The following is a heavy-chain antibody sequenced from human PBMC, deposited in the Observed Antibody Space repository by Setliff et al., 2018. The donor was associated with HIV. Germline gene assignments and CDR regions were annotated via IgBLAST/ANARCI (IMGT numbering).Heavy chain of an antibody. Sequence: SETLSLTCPVSGVSISNVYWSWIRQPPGKGLEWIGYMYYSGNTNYNPSLKSRVTISVDTSKNHLFLKLTSVTTADTAVYFCARDQSDWFYWGQGTLVTVSS. CDR2: MYYSGNT. CDR3: ARDQSDWFY. V-gene: IGHV4-59*01. CDR1: GVSISNVY. J-gene: IGHJ4*02. D-gene: IGHD3-3*01.